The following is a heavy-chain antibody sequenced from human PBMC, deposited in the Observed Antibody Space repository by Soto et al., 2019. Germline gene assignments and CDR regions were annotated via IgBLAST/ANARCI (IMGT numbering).Heavy chain of an antibody. Sequence: QGQLGQSGAGGKKPGSSLKVSCKASGGTFSTSLISWVGQAPGQGLEGMGGIIPIFGTPHYAQKFQGRVTITADESTSTVYMELNSLRSEDTAMYYCASGYTDYDDHSYYFDSWGQGTQVTVSS. CDR2: IIPIFGTP. J-gene: IGHJ4*02. V-gene: IGHV1-69*01. CDR1: GGTFSTSL. CDR3: ASGYTDYDDHSYYFDS. D-gene: IGHD3-22*01.